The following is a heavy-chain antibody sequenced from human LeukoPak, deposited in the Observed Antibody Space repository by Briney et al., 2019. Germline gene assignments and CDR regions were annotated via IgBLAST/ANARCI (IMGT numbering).Heavy chain of an antibody. J-gene: IGHJ3*02. CDR1: GGSNSSYY. CDR2: IYYSGST. V-gene: IGHV4-59*01. D-gene: IGHD6-13*01. CDR3: ASLYSSSWFDAFDI. Sequence: SETLSLTCTVSGGSNSSYYWSWIRQPPGKGLEWIGYIYYSGSTNYNPSLKSRVTISVDTSKNQFSLKLSSVTAADTAVYYCASLYSSSWFDAFDIWGQGTMVTVSS.